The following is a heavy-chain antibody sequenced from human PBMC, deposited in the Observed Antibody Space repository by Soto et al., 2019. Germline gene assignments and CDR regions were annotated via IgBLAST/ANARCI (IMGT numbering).Heavy chain of an antibody. J-gene: IGHJ6*02. V-gene: IGHV1-69*13. D-gene: IGHD3-3*01. CDR2: ISPIVCTA. CDR3: ARGHTIFGVAHNYYYGMDV. CDR1: GVTFSSYA. Sequence: ASVKVSCKASGVTFSSYAISWVRQAPGQGLGWMGGISPIVCTANYAQKFQGRVTITADESTSTAYMELSSLRSEDTAVYYCARGHTIFGVAHNYYYGMDVWGQGTTVTVSS.